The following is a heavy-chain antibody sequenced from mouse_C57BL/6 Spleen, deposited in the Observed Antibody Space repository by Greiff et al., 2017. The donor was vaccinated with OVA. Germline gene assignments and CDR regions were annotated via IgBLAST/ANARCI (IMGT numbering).Heavy chain of an antibody. J-gene: IGHJ4*01. CDR3: VRDYDYDDAMDY. CDR1: GFSFNTYA. CDR2: IRSKSNNYAT. Sequence: EAGGGLVQPKGSLKLSCAASGFSFNTYAMNWVRQAPGKGLEWVARIRSKSNNYATYYADSVKDRFTISRDDSESMLYLQMNNLKTEDTAMYYCVRDYDYDDAMDYWGQGTSVTVSS. D-gene: IGHD2-4*01. V-gene: IGHV10-1*01.